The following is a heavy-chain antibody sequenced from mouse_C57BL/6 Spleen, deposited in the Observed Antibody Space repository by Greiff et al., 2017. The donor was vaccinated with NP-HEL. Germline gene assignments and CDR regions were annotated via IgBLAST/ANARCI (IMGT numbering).Heavy chain of an antibody. D-gene: IGHD3-3*01. CDR3: AREGTGGCAY. J-gene: IGHJ3*01. CDR2: IDPSDSET. V-gene: IGHV1-52*01. Sequence: QVQLQQPGAELVRPGSSVKLSCKASGYTFTSYWMHWVKQRPIQGLEWIGNIDPSDSETHYNQKFKDKATLTVDKSSSTAYMQLSSLTAEDSAVYYGAREGTGGCAYWGQGTLVTVSA. CDR1: GYTFTSYW.